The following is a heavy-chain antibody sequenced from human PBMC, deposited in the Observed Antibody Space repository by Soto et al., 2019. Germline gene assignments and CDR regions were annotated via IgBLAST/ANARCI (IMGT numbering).Heavy chain of an antibody. D-gene: IGHD1-26*01. V-gene: IGHV1-2*02. J-gene: IGHJ4*02. CDR1: GYTFTGYY. Sequence: QVQLVQSGAEVNKPGASVKVSCKASGYTFTGYYMHWVRQAPGQGLEWTVWINTNSGGTNYAQKFQGTVTMTRDPSISTAYMELSRLSSDDTAVYYCAIDRKPLSGSDAFDHWGQGPLVTVSS. CDR2: INTNSGGT. CDR3: AIDRKPLSGSDAFDH.